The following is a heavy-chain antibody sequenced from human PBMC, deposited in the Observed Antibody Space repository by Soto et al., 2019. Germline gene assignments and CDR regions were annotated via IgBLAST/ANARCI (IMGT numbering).Heavy chain of an antibody. CDR3: ARGTLDDYVWGSYGYYFDY. CDR2: INHSGST. J-gene: IGHJ4*02. D-gene: IGHD3-16*02. V-gene: IGHV4-34*01. Sequence: SETLSLTCAVYGGSFSGYYWSWIRQPPGKGLEWIGEINHSGSTNYNPSLKSRVTISVDTSKNQFSLKLSSVTAADTAVYYCARGTLDDYVWGSYGYYFDYWGQGTLVTVSS. CDR1: GGSFSGYY.